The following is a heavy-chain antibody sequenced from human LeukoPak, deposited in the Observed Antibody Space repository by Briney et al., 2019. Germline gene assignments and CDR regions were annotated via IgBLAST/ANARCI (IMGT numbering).Heavy chain of an antibody. D-gene: IGHD2-2*01. V-gene: IGHV1-69*13. Sequence: ASVKVSCTASGGTFSSYAISWVRQAPGQGLEWMGGIIPIFGTANYAQKFQGRVTITADESTSTAYMELSSLRSEDTAVYYCARGYPPYCSSTSCYLLDPWGQGTLVTVSS. CDR3: ARGYPPYCSSTSCYLLDP. CDR2: IIPIFGTA. CDR1: GGTFSSYA. J-gene: IGHJ5*02.